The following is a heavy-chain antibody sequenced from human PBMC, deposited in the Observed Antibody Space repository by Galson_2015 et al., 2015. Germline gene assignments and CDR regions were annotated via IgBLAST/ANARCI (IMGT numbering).Heavy chain of an antibody. D-gene: IGHD6-13*01. Sequence: CAISGDSVSSNSAAWNWIRQSPSRGLEWLGRTYYRSKWYNDYAVSVKSRITINPDTSKNQFSLQLNSVTPEDTAVYYCARATLAEPGIGSGDWFDPWGQGTLVTASS. CDR3: ARATLAEPGIGSGDWFDP. V-gene: IGHV6-1*01. CDR1: GDSVSSNSAA. J-gene: IGHJ5*02. CDR2: TYYRSKWYN.